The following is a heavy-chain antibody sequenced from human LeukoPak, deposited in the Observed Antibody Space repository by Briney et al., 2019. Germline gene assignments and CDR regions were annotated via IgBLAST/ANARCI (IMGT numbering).Heavy chain of an antibody. CDR1: GDSVSSNSAA. J-gene: IGHJ4*02. D-gene: IGHD3-22*01. CDR3: ARDLDGYYDSSGYRSLDY. CDR2: TYYRSKWYN. V-gene: IGHV6-1*01. Sequence: SQTLSLICAISGDSVSSNSAAWNWIRQSPSRGLEWLGRTYYRSKWYNDYAVSVKSRITINPDTSKNQFSLQLNSVTPEDTAVYYCARDLDGYYDSSGYRSLDYWGQGTLVTVSS.